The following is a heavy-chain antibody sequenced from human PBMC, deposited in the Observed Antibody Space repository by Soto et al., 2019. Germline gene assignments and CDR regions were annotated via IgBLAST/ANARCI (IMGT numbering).Heavy chain of an antibody. CDR2: IYSGGST. D-gene: IGHD3-10*01. V-gene: IGHV3-53*01. J-gene: IGHJ4*02. Sequence: GGSLRLSCAASGFTVSSNYMSWVRQAPGKGLEWVSVIYSGGSTYYADSVKGRFTISRDNSKNTLYPQMNSLRAEDTAVYYCARRGYYGSGSYYDFDYWGQGTLVTVSS. CDR1: GFTVSSNY. CDR3: ARRGYYGSGSYYDFDY.